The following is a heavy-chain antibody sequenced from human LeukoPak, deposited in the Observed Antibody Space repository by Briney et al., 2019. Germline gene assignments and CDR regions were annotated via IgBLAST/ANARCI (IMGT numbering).Heavy chain of an antibody. D-gene: IGHD4-17*01. V-gene: IGHV4-38-2*02. CDR1: GYSISSGYY. J-gene: IGHJ6*02. CDR2: IYHSGST. Sequence: SETLSLTCTVSGYSISSGYYWGWIRQPPGKGLEWIGSIYHSGSTYYNPSLKSRVTISVDKSKNQFSLKLSSVTAADTAVYYCARSYGYYGMDVWGQGTTVTVSS. CDR3: ARSYGYYGMDV.